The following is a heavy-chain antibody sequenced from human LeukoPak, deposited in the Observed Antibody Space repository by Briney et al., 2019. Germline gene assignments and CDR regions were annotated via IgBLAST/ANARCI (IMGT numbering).Heavy chain of an antibody. D-gene: IGHD6-13*01. V-gene: IGHV4-4*07. Sequence: SETLSLTCTVSGGSISSYYWSWIRQPAGKGLEWIGRIYTSGSTGYNPSLKSRVTMSVDTSKNQFSLKLSSVTAADTAVYYCAKVETAAAATLRGFDYWGQGTLVTVSS. J-gene: IGHJ4*02. CDR2: IYTSGST. CDR1: GGSISSYY. CDR3: AKVETAAAATLRGFDY.